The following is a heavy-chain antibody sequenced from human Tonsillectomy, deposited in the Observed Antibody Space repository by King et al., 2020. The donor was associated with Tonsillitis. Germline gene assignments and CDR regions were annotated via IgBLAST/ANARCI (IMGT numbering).Heavy chain of an antibody. D-gene: IGHD6-19*01. J-gene: IGHJ6*02. V-gene: IGHV3-7*03. Sequence: VQLVESGGGLVQPGGSLRLSCAASGFTFSSYWMSWVRQAPGKGLECVANIKQDGSEEYYVDSMKGRFTISRDNPKNSLYLQMNSLRAEDTAVYYCARGRPYCSLDYYYGMDVCGQGTTVSVSS. CDR1: GFTFSSYW. CDR2: IKQDGSEE. CDR3: ARGRPYCSLDYYYGMDV.